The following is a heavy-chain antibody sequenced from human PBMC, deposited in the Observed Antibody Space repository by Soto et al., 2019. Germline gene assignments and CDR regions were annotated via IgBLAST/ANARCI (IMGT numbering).Heavy chain of an antibody. D-gene: IGHD7-27*01. CDR1: GGTFSSSA. CDR3: AGTQTGYSYYGMDV. Sequence: GASVKVSCKASGGTFSSSASSWVRQAPGQGLEWMGGIIPIFGTANYAKKFQGRVTITAGESTSTAYMELSSLRSEDTAVYYCAGTQTGYSYYGMDVGGQGTTVTVSS. V-gene: IGHV1-69*13. J-gene: IGHJ6*02. CDR2: IIPIFGTA.